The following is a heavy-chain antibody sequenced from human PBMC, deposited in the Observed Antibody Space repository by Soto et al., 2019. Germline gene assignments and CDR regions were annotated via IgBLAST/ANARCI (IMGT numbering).Heavy chain of an antibody. D-gene: IGHD3-16*01. CDR3: AKDWGVVPGTTSDWFDP. CDR2: ISYDGSNK. V-gene: IGHV3-30*04. CDR1: GFIFSNFA. J-gene: IGHJ5*02. Sequence: PGGSLRLSCAASGFIFSNFAMHWVRQAPGKGLEWVAVISYDGSNKYYVDSVKGRFTISRDNSKNTLYLQMNSLRAEDTAVYYCAKDWGVVPGTTSDWFDPWGQGTLVTVSS.